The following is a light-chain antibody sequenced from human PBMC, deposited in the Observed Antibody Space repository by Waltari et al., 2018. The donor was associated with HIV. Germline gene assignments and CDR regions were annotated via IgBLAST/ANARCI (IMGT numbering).Light chain of an antibody. J-gene: IGLJ3*02. CDR1: TGAVTSGHS. V-gene: IGLV7-46*01. CDR2: DTS. Sequence: QAVVTQEPSLTVSPGGTIPPTCGSSTGAVTSGHSPFWLQQRPGQVPSTLIYDTSNRHSWTPARFSGSLLVGKAALTLSGAQPEDEADYFCLIYDSGPWLFGGGTKLTV. CDR3: LIYDSGPWL.